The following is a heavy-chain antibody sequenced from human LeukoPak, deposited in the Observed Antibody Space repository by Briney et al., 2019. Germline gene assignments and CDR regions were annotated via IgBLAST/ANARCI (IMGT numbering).Heavy chain of an antibody. D-gene: IGHD3-10*01. CDR3: AKSRFGDYYFDY. CDR2: ISYDGSNK. CDR1: GFTFSSYG. J-gene: IGHJ4*02. Sequence: GGSLRLSCAASGFTFSSYGMHWVRQAPGKGLEWVAVISYDGSNKYYADSVKGRFTISRDNSENTLYLQMNSLRAEDTAVYYCAKSRFGDYYFDYWGQGTLVTVSS. V-gene: IGHV3-30*18.